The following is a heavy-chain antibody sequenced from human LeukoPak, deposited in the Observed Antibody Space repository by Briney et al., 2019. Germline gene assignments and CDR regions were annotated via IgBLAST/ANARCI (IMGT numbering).Heavy chain of an antibody. CDR2: MNPNSGNT. J-gene: IGHJ4*02. D-gene: IGHD1-26*01. V-gene: IGHV1-8*03. Sequence: ASVKVSCKASGYTFTSYDINWVRQATGQGLEWMGWMNPNSGNTGYAQKFQGRVTITRNTSISTAYMELSSLRSEDTAVYYCMVRSYSGSPSDYWGQGTLVTVSS. CDR3: MVRSYSGSPSDY. CDR1: GYTFTSYD.